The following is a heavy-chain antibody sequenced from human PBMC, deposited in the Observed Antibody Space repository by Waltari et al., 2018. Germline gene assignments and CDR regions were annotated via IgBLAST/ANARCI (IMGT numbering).Heavy chain of an antibody. Sequence: QVQLQESGPGLVKPTETLSLTCTVSGYSITSGYYWGCIRQPPGKGLEWIGSIYHSGNTYYNPSLKGRLTISVDTSKNRFSLRLSSVTAADTAVYYCARAPMSGAATGTFDFWGLGSLVTVSP. CDR1: GYSITSGYY. CDR3: ARAPMSGAATGTFDF. CDR2: IYHSGNT. V-gene: IGHV4-38-2*02. J-gene: IGHJ4*02. D-gene: IGHD6-13*01.